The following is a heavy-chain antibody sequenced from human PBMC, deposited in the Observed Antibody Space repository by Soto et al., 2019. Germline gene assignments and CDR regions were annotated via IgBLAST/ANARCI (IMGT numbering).Heavy chain of an antibody. D-gene: IGHD6-19*01. CDR2: IRSKANSYAT. V-gene: IGHV3-73*01. CDR1: GFTFSVSA. J-gene: IGHJ4*02. CDR3: IGLSYSGGWYY. Sequence: EVPLVESGGGLVQPGGSLTLSCAASGFTFSVSAMHWVRQASGKRLEWVGRIRSKANSYATVYAASVKGRFSIYRDDSKNTAYLQMSSLKTEDTAVYYCIGLSYSGGWYYWGQGILVTVSS.